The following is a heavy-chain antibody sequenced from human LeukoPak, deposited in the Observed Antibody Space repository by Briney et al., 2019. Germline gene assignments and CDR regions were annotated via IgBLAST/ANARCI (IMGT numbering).Heavy chain of an antibody. J-gene: IGHJ4*02. CDR1: GFTFSSYA. D-gene: IGHD3-10*01. CDR2: IWNDGSNK. Sequence: GGSLRLSCAASGFTFSSYAMSWVRQAPGRGLEWVAVIWNDGSNKYYADSVKGRFTISRDNSKNTLYLQMNSLRAEDTAVYSCARASGPFDYWGQGTLVTVSS. V-gene: IGHV3-33*08. CDR3: ARASGPFDY.